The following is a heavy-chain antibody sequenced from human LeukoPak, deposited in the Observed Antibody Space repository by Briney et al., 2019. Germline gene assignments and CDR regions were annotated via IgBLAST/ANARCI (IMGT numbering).Heavy chain of an antibody. V-gene: IGHV1-69*13. CDR2: IIPIFGTA. Sequence: VASVEVSCKASGGTFSSYAISWVRQAPGQGLEWMGGIIPIFGTANYAQKFQGRVTITADESTSTAYMELSSLRSEDTAVYYCAAQRGDAFDIWGQGTMVTVSS. D-gene: IGHD1-1*01. CDR3: AAQRGDAFDI. J-gene: IGHJ3*02. CDR1: GGTFSSYA.